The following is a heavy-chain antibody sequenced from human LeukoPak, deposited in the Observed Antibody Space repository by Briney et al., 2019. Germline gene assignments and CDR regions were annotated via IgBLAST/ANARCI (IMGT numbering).Heavy chain of an antibody. Sequence: GGSLRLSCAASGFSFSVSGMNWVRQAPGKGLEWVSYISSSSSNINCADSVKGRFTISRDNSKNTLYLQMNSLRAEDTAVYYCARGSSLGECDYWGQGTLVTVSS. CDR3: ARGSSLGECDY. D-gene: IGHD3-16*01. CDR2: ISSSSSNI. J-gene: IGHJ4*02. CDR1: GFSFSVSG. V-gene: IGHV3-48*01.